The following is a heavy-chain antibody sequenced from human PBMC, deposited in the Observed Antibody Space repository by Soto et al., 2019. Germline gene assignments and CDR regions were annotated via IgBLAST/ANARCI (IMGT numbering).Heavy chain of an antibody. Sequence: GGSLRVSCAASGFSFSDYYMSWIRQAPGKGLEWVSLISTSGSSTDYADSVKGRFTISRDNAKNSLSLQMNSLRAEDTAVYYCAKSGYGRYYYYMDVWGKVSTVTVSS. D-gene: IGHD5-18*01. CDR3: AKSGYGRYYYYMDV. CDR1: GFSFSDYY. V-gene: IGHV3-11*01. J-gene: IGHJ6*03. CDR2: ISTSGSST.